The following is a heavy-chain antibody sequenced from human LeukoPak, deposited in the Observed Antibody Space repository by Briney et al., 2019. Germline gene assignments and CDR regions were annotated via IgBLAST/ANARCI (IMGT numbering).Heavy chain of an antibody. CDR3: ARASGLYYFDY. V-gene: IGHV1-46*01. D-gene: IGHD3-3*01. J-gene: IGHJ4*02. CDR2: INPSARST. Sequence: ASVKVSCKASGYTFTSYYMHWVRQAPGQGLEWIAIINPSARSTTYPQKFQRRVTMTSDTSTRTVYMELSSLRSEDTAVYYCARASGLYYFDYWGQGTLVAVSS. CDR1: GYTFTSYY.